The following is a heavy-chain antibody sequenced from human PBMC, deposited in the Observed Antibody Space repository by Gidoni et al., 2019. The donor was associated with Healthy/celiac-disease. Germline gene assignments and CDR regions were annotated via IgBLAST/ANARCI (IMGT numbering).Heavy chain of an antibody. CDR1: GGSFSGYY. CDR3: ARGPWRGRFTVTGAKYYFDY. Sequence: QVQLQQWGAGLLKPSETLSPTCAVYGGSFSGYYWSWIRQPPGKGLEWIGEINHSGSTNYNPSLKSRVTISVDTSKDQFSLKLSSVTAADTAVYYCARGPWRGRFTVTGAKYYFDYWGQGTLVTVSS. D-gene: IGHD4-17*01. V-gene: IGHV4-34*01. J-gene: IGHJ4*02. CDR2: INHSGST.